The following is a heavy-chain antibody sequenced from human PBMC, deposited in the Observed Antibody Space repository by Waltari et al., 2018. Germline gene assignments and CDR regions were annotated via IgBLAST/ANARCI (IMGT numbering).Heavy chain of an antibody. CDR2: IWFEGSKK. J-gene: IGHJ6*02. CDR1: GFTFSGYG. Sequence: QVQLVESGGGVVQPGGSLRLSCGASGFTFSGYGIHWVRQAPGKGLGWLAVIWFEGSKKYYAESVKGRFTISRDNSKDTLYLQMNSLRAEDTAVYYCARDRDYGGNVGNIYHFYGMDVWGQGTTVTVSS. V-gene: IGHV3-33*01. D-gene: IGHD3-10*01. CDR3: ARDRDYGGNVGNIYHFYGMDV.